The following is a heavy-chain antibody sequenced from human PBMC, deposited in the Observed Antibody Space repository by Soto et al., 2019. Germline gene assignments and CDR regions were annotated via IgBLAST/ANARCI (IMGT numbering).Heavy chain of an antibody. J-gene: IGHJ6*03. CDR2: ISWNSGSI. D-gene: IGHD3-16*01. Sequence: PGGSLRLSCAASGFTFDDYAMHWVRQAPGKGLEWVSGISWNSGSIGYADSVKGRFTISRDNAKNSLYLQMNSLRAEDTALYYCAKDMGDGDYYSMDVWGKGTTVTVSS. CDR1: GFTFDDYA. V-gene: IGHV3-9*01. CDR3: AKDMGDGDYYSMDV.